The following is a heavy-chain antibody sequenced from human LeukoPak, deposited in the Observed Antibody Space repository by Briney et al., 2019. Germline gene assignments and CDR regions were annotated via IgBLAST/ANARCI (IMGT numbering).Heavy chain of an antibody. CDR3: ARGVIAAAITNWFDP. V-gene: IGHV3-21*01. J-gene: IGHJ5*02. D-gene: IGHD6-13*01. CDR2: ISSSSSYI. CDR1: GFTFSSYS. Sequence: GGSLRLSCAASGFTFSSYSMNWVRQAPGKGLEWVSSISSSSSYIYYADSVKGRFTISRDNAKNSLYLQMNSLRAEDTAVYYCARGVIAAAITNWFDPWGQGTLVTVSP.